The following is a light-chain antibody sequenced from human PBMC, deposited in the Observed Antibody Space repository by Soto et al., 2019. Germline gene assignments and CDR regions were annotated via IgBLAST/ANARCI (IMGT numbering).Light chain of an antibody. CDR2: AAS. CDR3: QQSYRSPPT. CDR1: QSISNH. Sequence: DIQMTQSPSSLSASVEDRVIITCRASQSISNHLNWYQQKPGKAPKLLIFAASSLQSGVPSRFSGSRSGPDCTLTISRLQPEDCATYSCQQSYRSPPTFGQGTKVELK. V-gene: IGKV1-39*01. J-gene: IGKJ1*01.